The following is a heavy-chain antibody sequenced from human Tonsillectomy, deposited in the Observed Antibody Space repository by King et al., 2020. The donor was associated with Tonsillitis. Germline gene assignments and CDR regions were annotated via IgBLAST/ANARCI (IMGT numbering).Heavy chain of an antibody. D-gene: IGHD1-26*01. CDR3: AGYVSGTFDY. J-gene: IGHJ4*02. Sequence: QLQESGPGVVKPSETLSLTCTVSGCSISSSDHYWAWIRQPPGKGLEWIGYMSYTGTIFYNPSLKSRITISGGTSANRFSLKLSSVTAADTAVYFCAGYVSGTFDYWGRGALVTVSS. CDR1: GCSISSSDHY. V-gene: IGHV4-39*02. CDR2: MSYTGTI.